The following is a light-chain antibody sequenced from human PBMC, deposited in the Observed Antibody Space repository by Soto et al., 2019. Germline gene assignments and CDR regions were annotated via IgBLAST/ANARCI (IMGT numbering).Light chain of an antibody. CDR3: GSWDSSLSAYV. Sequence: QSVLTLPPSLSAAPGQKVTISCSGSSSNIGGNSVSWYQQLPGTAPKLLIYDDNKRPSGIPDRFSGSKSGTSATLGITGFQNGDEADYYCGSWDSSLSAYVFGNGTKVTVL. V-gene: IGLV1-51*01. J-gene: IGLJ1*01. CDR1: SSNIGGNS. CDR2: DDN.